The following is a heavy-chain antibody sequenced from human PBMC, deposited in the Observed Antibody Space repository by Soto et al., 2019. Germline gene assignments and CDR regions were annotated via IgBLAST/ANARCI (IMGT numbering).Heavy chain of an antibody. Sequence: QVQLQQWGAGLWKPSETLSLTCAVYGGSFGGYYWSWIRQPPGKGLEWIGEINHRGSTTYNPSLKSRVTISVDTSKNQFSLKVSSVTAADTAVYYCARGRDSSSTFSHYYGLDVWGQGTTVTVSS. V-gene: IGHV4-34*01. D-gene: IGHD6-6*01. CDR2: INHRGST. CDR3: ARGRDSSSTFSHYYGLDV. J-gene: IGHJ6*02. CDR1: GGSFGGYY.